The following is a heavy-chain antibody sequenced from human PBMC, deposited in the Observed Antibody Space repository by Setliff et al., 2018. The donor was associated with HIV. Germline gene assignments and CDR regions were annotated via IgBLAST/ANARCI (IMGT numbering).Heavy chain of an antibody. CDR3: ARGDSNDYVWGSYMRAYYYYGMDV. Sequence: ASVKVSCKASGYTFTSYDINWVRQATGQGLEWMGWMNPNSGNTGYAQKFQGRVTITRNTSISTAYMELSSLRSEDTAVYYRARGDSNDYVWGSYMRAYYYYGMDVWGQGTTVTVSS. D-gene: IGHD3-16*01. V-gene: IGHV1-8*03. J-gene: IGHJ6*02. CDR1: GYTFTSYD. CDR2: MNPNSGNT.